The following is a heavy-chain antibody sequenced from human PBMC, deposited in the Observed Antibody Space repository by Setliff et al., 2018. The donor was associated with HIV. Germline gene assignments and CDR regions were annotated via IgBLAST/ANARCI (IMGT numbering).Heavy chain of an antibody. CDR3: ASARIPTGGTSTSFDY. J-gene: IGHJ4*02. Sequence: PGGSLRLSCVASGFTFRTFAMHWVRQAPGKGLEWVSAISYDGSRIHYADSVKGRFTISRDNSKNTLYLQVNSLRPEDTAVYHCASARIPTGGTSTSFDYWGQGTLVTVSS. CDR2: ISYDGSRI. V-gene: IGHV3-30*04. CDR1: GFTFRTFA. D-gene: IGHD1-1*01.